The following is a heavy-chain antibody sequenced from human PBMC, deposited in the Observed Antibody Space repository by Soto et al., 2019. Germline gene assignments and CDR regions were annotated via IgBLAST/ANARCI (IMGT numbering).Heavy chain of an antibody. CDR3: ARGVAVAGYYYYYYMDV. Sequence: GASVKVSCKASGGTFSSYAISWVRQAPGQGLEWRGGISPINGTANYAQKVQGRVTITADGSTSTAYMELRSLRSDDTAVYYCARGVAVAGYYYYYYMDVWGKGTTVTVSS. CDR1: GGTFSSYA. CDR2: ISPINGTA. V-gene: IGHV1-69*13. J-gene: IGHJ6*03. D-gene: IGHD6-19*01.